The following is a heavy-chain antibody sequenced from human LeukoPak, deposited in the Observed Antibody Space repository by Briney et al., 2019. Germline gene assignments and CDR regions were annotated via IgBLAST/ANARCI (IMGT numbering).Heavy chain of an antibody. D-gene: IGHD2-15*01. CDR1: GYTFTSYA. Sequence: GASVKVSCKAYGYTFTSYAMNWVRQAPGQGLEWMGWINTNTGNPTYAQGFTGRFVFSLDTSVSTAYLQISSLKAEDTAVYYCASTEYCSGGSCYSGDAFDIWGQGTMVTVSS. V-gene: IGHV7-4-1*02. CDR3: ASTEYCSGGSCYSGDAFDI. CDR2: INTNTGNP. J-gene: IGHJ3*02.